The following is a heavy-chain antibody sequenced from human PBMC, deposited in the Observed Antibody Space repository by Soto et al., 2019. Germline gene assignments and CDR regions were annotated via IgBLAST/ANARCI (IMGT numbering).Heavy chain of an antibody. CDR3: ARMGIAVAGNYFDY. CDR2: INPNSGGQ. D-gene: IGHD6-19*01. Sequence: GDSVKVSCKASGYTFTSYGIMWVRQAPGQGLEWMGWINPNSGGQNYAQKFQGWVTMTRDKSISTAYVELSRLRSDDTAVYYCARMGIAVAGNYFDYWGQGTLVTVSS. CDR1: GYTFTSYG. J-gene: IGHJ4*02. V-gene: IGHV1-2*04.